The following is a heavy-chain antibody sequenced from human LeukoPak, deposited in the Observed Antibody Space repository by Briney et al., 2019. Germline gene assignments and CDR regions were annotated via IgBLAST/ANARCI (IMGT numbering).Heavy chain of an antibody. V-gene: IGHV3-48*03. D-gene: IGHD6-19*01. CDR3: ALLAVASDFDY. CDR1: GFPFSIYE. CDR2: TGSSGTTI. J-gene: IGHJ4*02. Sequence: EGALRLSCAVSGFPFSIYEMNWVRHAPGKGLEWVSNTGSSGTTIYYADTVKGRFSISRDNAKNSLYLQMNSLRVEDTAVYYCALLAVASDFDYWGQGALVTVSS.